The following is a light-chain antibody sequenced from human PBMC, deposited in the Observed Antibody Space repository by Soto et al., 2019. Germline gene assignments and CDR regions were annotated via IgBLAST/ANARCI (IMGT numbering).Light chain of an antibody. J-gene: IGLJ7*01. V-gene: IGLV1-44*01. CDR2: SNT. CDR1: SSNIGSNT. CDR3: AACDDSLNGWV. Sequence: QSVLTQPPSASGTPGQRVTISCSESSSNIGSNTVNWYQQLPGTALKLLIYSNTQRPSGVPDRFSGSKSGTSASLAISGLQSEDEADYYCAACDDSLNGWVFGGGTQRTVL.